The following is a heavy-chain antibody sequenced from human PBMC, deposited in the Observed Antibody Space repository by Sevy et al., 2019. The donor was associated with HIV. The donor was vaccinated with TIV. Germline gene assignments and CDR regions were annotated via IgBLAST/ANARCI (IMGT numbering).Heavy chain of an antibody. J-gene: IGHJ4*02. CDR3: ARGKSGYGYALNY. V-gene: IGHV3-66*01. CDR2: IHSDDTT. Sequence: GGSLRLSCAASGFTVNSNYMTWVRQAPGKGLEGVSVIHSDDTTYHADSVKDRFTISSDNFKNTLYLHMSSLRAEDTAVYYCARGKSGYGYALNYWGQGTLVTVS. CDR1: GFTVNSNY. D-gene: IGHD5-18*01.